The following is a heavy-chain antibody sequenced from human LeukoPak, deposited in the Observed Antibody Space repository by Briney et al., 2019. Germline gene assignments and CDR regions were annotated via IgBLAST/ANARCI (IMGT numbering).Heavy chain of an antibody. CDR2: INPNSADT. CDR3: ARDLRGNSMFFDY. D-gene: IGHD4-23*01. Sequence: ASVKVSCKASGYTFTDDYIHWVRQAPGQGLEWMGWINPNSADTHYPQKFQGRVTLTSDTSISTAYMELSRPSPDDTAMYYCARDLRGNSMFFDYWGQGTVVTVSS. CDR1: GYTFTDDY. J-gene: IGHJ4*02. V-gene: IGHV1-2*02.